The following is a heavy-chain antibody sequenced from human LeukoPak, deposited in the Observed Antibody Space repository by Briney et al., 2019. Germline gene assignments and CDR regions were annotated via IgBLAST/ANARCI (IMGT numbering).Heavy chain of an antibody. CDR2: TRYDESIK. Sequence: GESLRLSCVASGFTFSTYNMNWVRQAPGKGLQWVAFTRYDESIKYYADSVKGRFTVSRDNSKNTLYLQMHSLRVEDTAVYYCAKEDWFDPWGQGTLVTVSS. CDR3: AKEDWFDP. J-gene: IGHJ5*02. CDR1: GFTFSTYN. V-gene: IGHV3-30*02.